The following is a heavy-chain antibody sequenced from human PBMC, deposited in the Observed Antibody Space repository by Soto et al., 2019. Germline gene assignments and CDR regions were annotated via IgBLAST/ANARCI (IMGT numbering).Heavy chain of an antibody. Sequence: QVQLVQSGAEVKKPGASVKVSCTTYGYTFSDYFLHWVRQAPGQGPEWMGFINPKRGGTEYAQKFQGRVTMTRDTSSSTVYVDLSGLTSADTARYYCARDSGIPGRYWYFGLWGRGTLVTFSS. CDR1: GYTFSDYF. V-gene: IGHV1-2*02. J-gene: IGHJ2*01. CDR2: INPKRGGT. D-gene: IGHD2-21*01. CDR3: ARDSGIPGRYWYFGL.